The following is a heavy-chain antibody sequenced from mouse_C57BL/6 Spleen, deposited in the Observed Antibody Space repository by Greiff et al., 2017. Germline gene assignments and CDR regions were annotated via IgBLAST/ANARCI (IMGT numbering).Heavy chain of an antibody. D-gene: IGHD2-5*01. CDR2: IHPNSGST. J-gene: IGHJ1*03. Sequence: VQLQQPVAELVKPGASVKLSCTASGYTFTSSWMHWVKQSPGQGLAWIGNIHPNSGSTNYNDKFKSKATLTVDNSSSTAYMQLSSLTSEDCAVDYCARMGSNYWYFDVWGTGTTVTVSS. V-gene: IGHV1-64*01. CDR3: ARMGSNYWYFDV. CDR1: GYTFTSSW.